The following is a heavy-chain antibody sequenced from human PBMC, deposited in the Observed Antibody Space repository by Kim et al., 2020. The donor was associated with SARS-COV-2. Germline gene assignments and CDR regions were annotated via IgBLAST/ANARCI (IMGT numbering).Heavy chain of an antibody. V-gene: IGHV3-30-3*01. Sequence: GYNTNNADSVKGRCTISRDNSKNTLFLQMNSRRRDDAAVYYCARRNSLDVWGQGTTVTVSS. CDR2: GYNT. CDR3: ARRNSLDV. J-gene: IGHJ6*02.